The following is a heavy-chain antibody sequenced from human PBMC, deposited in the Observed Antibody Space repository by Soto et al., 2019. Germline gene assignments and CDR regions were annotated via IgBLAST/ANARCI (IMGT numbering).Heavy chain of an antibody. CDR3: ARDMVVLVPAAMFHYYYGMDV. Sequence: ASVKVSCKASGYTFTSYGISWVRQAPGQGLEWMGWISAYNGNTNYAQKLQGRVTMTTDTSTSTAYMELRSLRSDDTAVYYRARDMVVLVPAAMFHYYYGMDVWGQGTTVTVSS. CDR1: GYTFTSYG. CDR2: ISAYNGNT. J-gene: IGHJ6*02. V-gene: IGHV1-18*01. D-gene: IGHD2-2*01.